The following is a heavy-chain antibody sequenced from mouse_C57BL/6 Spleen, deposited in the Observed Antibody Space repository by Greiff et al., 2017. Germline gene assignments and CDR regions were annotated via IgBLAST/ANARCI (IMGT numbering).Heavy chain of an antibody. CDR1: GFTFSDFY. CDR2: SRNKANDYTT. CDR3: ARDAGYGAMDY. J-gene: IGHJ4*01. D-gene: IGHD2-10*02. Sequence: EVKLVESGGGLVQSGRSLRLSCATSGFTFSDFYMEWVRQAPGKGLEWIAASRNKANDYTTEYSASVKGRFIVSRDTSQSILYLQMNALRAEDTAIYYCARDAGYGAMDYWGQGTSVTVSS. V-gene: IGHV7-1*01.